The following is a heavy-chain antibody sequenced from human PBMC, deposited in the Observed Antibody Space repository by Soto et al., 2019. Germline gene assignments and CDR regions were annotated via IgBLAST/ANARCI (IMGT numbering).Heavy chain of an antibody. CDR3: ARANWYSEY. CDR2: IYYNGNT. J-gene: IGHJ4*02. CDR1: GGSISSGGYY. V-gene: IGHV4-61*08. D-gene: IGHD7-27*01. Sequence: LSLTCTVSGGSISSGGYYWSWIRQHPGKGLEWIGYIYYNGNTNYNPSLKSRVTMSVDTSKNQISLKLSSVTAADTAVYYCARANWYSEYWGQGTLVTVSS.